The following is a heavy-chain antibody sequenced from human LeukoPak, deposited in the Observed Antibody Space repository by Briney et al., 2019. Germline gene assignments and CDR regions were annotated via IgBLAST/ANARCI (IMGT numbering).Heavy chain of an antibody. V-gene: IGHV4-39*01. CDR2: IYYSGST. Sequence: SETLSLTCTVSGGSISSSSYYWGLIRQPPGKGLEWIGSIYYSGSTYYNPSLKSRVTISVDTSKNQFSLKLSSVTAADTAVYYCARHIANWFDPWGQGTLVTVSS. CDR3: ARHIANWFDP. CDR1: GGSISSSSYY. J-gene: IGHJ5*02. D-gene: IGHD2-15*01.